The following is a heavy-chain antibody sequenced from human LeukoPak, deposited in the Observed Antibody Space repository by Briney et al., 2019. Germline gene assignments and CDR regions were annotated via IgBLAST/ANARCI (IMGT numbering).Heavy chain of an antibody. D-gene: IGHD3-3*02. CDR1: GGSISGYY. V-gene: IGHV4-59*01. Sequence: PSETLSLTCTVSGGSISGYYWSWIRQPPGKGLEWIGYMYYSGSTKYNPSLKSRVTISVDTSKNQFSLKLSSVTAADTAVYYCARSSTGSYFDYWGQGTLVTVSS. J-gene: IGHJ4*02. CDR3: ARSSTGSYFDY. CDR2: MYYSGST.